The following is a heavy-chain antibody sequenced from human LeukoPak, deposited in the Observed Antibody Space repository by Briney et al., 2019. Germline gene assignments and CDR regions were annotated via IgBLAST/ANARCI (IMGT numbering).Heavy chain of an antibody. V-gene: IGHV1-46*01. CDR2: INPSGGST. CDR1: GYNFISYY. J-gene: IGHJ6*02. Sequence: ASVKVSCKASGYNFISYYMHWVRQAPGQGLELMGIINPSGGSTSYAQKFHDRVTMTRDTSTSTVYMELSSLKSEDTAVYYCAREDVVLVDAVRYYYYGMDVWGQGTTVTVSS. CDR3: AREDVVLVDAVRYYYYGMDV. D-gene: IGHD2-8*01.